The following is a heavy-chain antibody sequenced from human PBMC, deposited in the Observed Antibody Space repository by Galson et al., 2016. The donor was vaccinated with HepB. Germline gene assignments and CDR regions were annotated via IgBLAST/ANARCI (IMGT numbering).Heavy chain of an antibody. D-gene: IGHD2-15*01. CDR2: MNPNSGNT. Sequence: SVKVSCKASGYTFTSYDINWVRQATGQGLEWMGWMNPNSGNTGYAQKFRGRVTMTRNTSISTAYLELSSLKSEDTAVYYCARTGGSYGMDVWGQGTTVTVSS. J-gene: IGHJ6*02. V-gene: IGHV1-8*01. CDR3: ARTGGSYGMDV. CDR1: GYTFTSYD.